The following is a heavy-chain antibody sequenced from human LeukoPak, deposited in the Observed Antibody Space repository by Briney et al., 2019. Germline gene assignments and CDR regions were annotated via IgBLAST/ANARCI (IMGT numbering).Heavy chain of an antibody. V-gene: IGHV4-59*01. CDR3: ARDGGLVGAAFDY. CDR1: GDSISSYY. J-gene: IGHJ4*02. D-gene: IGHD1-26*01. CDR2: IYHSGTT. Sequence: PSETLFLTCTASGDSISSYYWSWIRQPPGKGLEWIGYIYHSGTTNYNPSLKSRVTISVDTSKNQFSLQLNSVTAADTAVYYCARDGGLVGAAFDYWGQGTLVTVSS.